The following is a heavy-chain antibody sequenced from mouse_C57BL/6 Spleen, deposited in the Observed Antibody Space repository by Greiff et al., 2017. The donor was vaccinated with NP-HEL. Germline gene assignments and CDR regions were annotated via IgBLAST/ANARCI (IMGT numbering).Heavy chain of an antibody. V-gene: IGHV1-26*01. CDR2: INPNNGGT. CDR1: GYTFTDYY. D-gene: IGHD2-4*01. Sequence: EVQLQQSGPELVKPGASVKISCKASGYTFTDYYMNWVKQSHGKSLEWIGDINPNNGGTSYNQKFKGKATLTVDKSYSTGYMKLRSLRSEDSAVYYCARGIYYDPGFAYWGQGTLVTVSA. CDR3: ARGIYYDPGFAY. J-gene: IGHJ3*01.